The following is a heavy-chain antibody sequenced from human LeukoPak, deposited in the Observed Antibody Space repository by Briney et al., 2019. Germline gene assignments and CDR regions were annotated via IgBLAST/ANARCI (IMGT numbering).Heavy chain of an antibody. V-gene: IGHV4-34*01. CDR3: ARHGFVNGYNYFDY. D-gene: IGHD5-24*01. CDR1: GGSFSDYY. J-gene: IGHJ4*02. Sequence: SGTLSLTCAVYGGSFSDYYWTWIRQPPGKGLEWIGEINHSGSTNYNPSLKSRVTISVDTSKNQFSLKLSSVTAADTAVYYCARHGFVNGYNYFDYWGQGTLVTVSS. CDR2: INHSGST.